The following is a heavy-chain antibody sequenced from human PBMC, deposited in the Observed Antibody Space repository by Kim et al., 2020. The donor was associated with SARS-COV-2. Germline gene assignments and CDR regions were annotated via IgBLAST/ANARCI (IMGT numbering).Heavy chain of an antibody. CDR3: ARPWGAARPEWFDP. J-gene: IGHJ5*02. CDR2: IYYSGST. CDR1: GGSISGSSYY. Sequence: SETLSLTCTVSGGSISGSSYYWGWIRQPPGKGLEWIGSIYYSGSTYYSPSLKSRVTMSLDTSNNQFSLKLSSATAADTAVYYCARPWGAARPEWFDPWGQGTLVTVSS. V-gene: IGHV4-39*01. D-gene: IGHD6-6*01.